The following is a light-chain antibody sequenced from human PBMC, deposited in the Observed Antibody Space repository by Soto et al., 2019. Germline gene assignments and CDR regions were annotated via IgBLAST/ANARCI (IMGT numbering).Light chain of an antibody. J-gene: IGLJ2*01. Sequence: QSVLTQPPSVSGAPGQRVNISCTGSSSNIGTGYDVHWYQQVPGTAPRLLIYANTNRPSGVPDRFSGSRSGSSGYLAITGLRAEDEADYYCQSYDSSLSGSVVFGGGTKLTVL. V-gene: IGLV1-40*01. CDR3: QSYDSSLSGSVV. CDR2: ANT. CDR1: SSNIGTGYD.